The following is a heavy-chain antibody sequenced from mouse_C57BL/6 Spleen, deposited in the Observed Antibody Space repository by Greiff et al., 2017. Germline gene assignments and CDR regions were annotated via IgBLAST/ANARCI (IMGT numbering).Heavy chain of an antibody. CDR2: IHPNSGST. D-gene: IGHD2-5*01. V-gene: IGHV1-64*01. J-gene: IGHJ2*01. Sequence: QVQLQQSGAELVKPGASVKLSCKASGYTFTSYWMHWVKQRPGQGLEWIGMIHPNSGSTNYNEKFKSKATLTVDKSSSTAYMQLSSLTSEDSAVYYCARDSNYCSLDYWGQGTTLTVSS. CDR1: GYTFTSYW. CDR3: ARDSNYCSLDY.